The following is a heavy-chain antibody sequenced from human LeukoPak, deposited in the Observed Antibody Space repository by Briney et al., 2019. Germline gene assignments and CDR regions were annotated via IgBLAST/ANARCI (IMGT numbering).Heavy chain of an antibody. CDR2: IYTSGST. CDR3: AREGSGWLLAYYFDY. CDR1: GGSISSYY. D-gene: IGHD6-19*01. V-gene: IGHV4-4*07. Sequence: PSETLSLTCTVSGGSISSYYWSWIRQPAGKGLEWIGRIYTSGSTNYNPSLKSRVTMSVDTSKNQFSLKLSSVTAADTAVYYCAREGSGWLLAYYFDYWGQGTLVTVSS. J-gene: IGHJ4*02.